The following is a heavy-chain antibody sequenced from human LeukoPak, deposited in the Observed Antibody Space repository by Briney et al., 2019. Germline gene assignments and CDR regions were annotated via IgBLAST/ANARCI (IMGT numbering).Heavy chain of an antibody. J-gene: IGHJ4*02. V-gene: IGHV4-38-2*01. Sequence: SETLSLTXAVSGYSICSGYYWGWIRQPPGKGLEWIGSIYHSGSTYYNPSLKSRVTISVDTSKNQFSLKLSSVTAADTAVYYCARSLGSFDYWGQGTLVTVSS. D-gene: IGHD7-27*01. CDR1: GYSICSGYY. CDR3: ARSLGSFDY. CDR2: IYHSGST.